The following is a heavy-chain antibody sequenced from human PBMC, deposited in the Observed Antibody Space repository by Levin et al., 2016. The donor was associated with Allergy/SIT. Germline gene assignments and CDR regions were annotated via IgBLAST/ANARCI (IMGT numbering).Heavy chain of an antibody. CDR3: ARGKGGTFYSPPGIFVDP. D-gene: IGHD2-21*01. J-gene: IGHJ5*02. Sequence: WVRQAPGQGLEWMGWMNPNSGNTGYAQKFQGRVTMTRNTSISTAYMELSSLRSEDTAVYYCARGKGGTFYSPPGIFVDPWGQGTLVTVSS. CDR2: MNPNSGNT. V-gene: IGHV1-8*01.